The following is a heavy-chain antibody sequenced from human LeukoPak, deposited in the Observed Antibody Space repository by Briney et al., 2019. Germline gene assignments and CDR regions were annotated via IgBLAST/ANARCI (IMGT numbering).Heavy chain of an antibody. Sequence: PSETLSLTCTVSGGSISSYYRSWIRQPPGKGLGWIGYIYYSGSTNYNPSLKSRVTISVDTSKNQFSLKLSSVTAADTAVYYCARELYYGGNPFDYWGQGTLVTVSS. V-gene: IGHV4-59*01. CDR2: IYYSGST. CDR3: ARELYYGGNPFDY. CDR1: GGSISSYY. J-gene: IGHJ4*02. D-gene: IGHD4-23*01.